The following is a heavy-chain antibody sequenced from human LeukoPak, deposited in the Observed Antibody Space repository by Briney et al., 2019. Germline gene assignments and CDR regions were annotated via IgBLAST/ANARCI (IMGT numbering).Heavy chain of an antibody. D-gene: IGHD1-26*01. CDR2: VDPEDGET. CDR3: ATDLVEVIVGATIAFMDV. Sequence: GASVKVSCKASGYTFTDYYMHWVQQAPGKGLEWMGRVDPEDGETIYAEKFQGRVTITADTSTDTAYMELSSLRSEDTAVYYCATDLVEVIVGATIAFMDVWGKGTTVTVSS. V-gene: IGHV1-69-2*01. CDR1: GYTFTDYY. J-gene: IGHJ6*03.